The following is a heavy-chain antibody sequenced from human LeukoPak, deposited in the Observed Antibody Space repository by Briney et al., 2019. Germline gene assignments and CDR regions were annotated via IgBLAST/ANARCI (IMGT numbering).Heavy chain of an antibody. J-gene: IGHJ3*02. Sequence: GGSLRLSCAASGFTFSSYAMSWVRQAPGKGLEWVSAISGSGGSTYYADSVKGRFTITRDNSKNTLYLQMNSLRAEDTAVYYCAKDVANWGAFDIWGQGTMVTVSS. CDR2: ISGSGGST. D-gene: IGHD7-27*01. CDR3: AKDVANWGAFDI. V-gene: IGHV3-23*01. CDR1: GFTFSSYA.